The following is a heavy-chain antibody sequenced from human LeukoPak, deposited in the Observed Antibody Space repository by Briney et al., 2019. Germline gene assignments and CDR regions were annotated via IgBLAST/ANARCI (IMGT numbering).Heavy chain of an antibody. CDR1: GYSISSGYY. V-gene: IGHV4-38-2*01. J-gene: IGHJ4*02. CDR3: AGANLHYYDSSGYYQPRPYFDY. D-gene: IGHD3-22*01. CDR2: IYHSGST. Sequence: SETLSLTCAVPGYSISSGYYWGWIRQPPGKGLEWIGRIYHSGSTYYNPSLKSRVTISVDTSKNQFSLKLSSVTAADTAVYYCAGANLHYYDSSGYYQPRPYFDYWGQGTLVTVSS.